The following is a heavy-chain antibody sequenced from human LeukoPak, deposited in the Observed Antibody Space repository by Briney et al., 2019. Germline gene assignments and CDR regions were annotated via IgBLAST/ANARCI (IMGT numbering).Heavy chain of an antibody. Sequence: SETLSLTCTVSGGSVSSYYWNWIRQPPGKGLEWIGNIYYSGSTNYNPSLKSRVTISVDMSMNQFSLRLSSVTAADTAGYYCARHRGVGALTWGQGTLVTVSS. J-gene: IGHJ5*02. CDR1: GGSVSSYY. V-gene: IGHV4-59*08. CDR2: IYYSGST. D-gene: IGHD3-10*01. CDR3: ARHRGVGALT.